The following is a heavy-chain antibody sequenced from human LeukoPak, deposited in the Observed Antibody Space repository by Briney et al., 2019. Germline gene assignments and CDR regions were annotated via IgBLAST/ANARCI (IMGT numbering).Heavy chain of an antibody. V-gene: IGHV1-46*01. J-gene: IGHJ4*02. CDR1: GYTFTSYY. Sequence: ASVNVSCKASGYTFTSYYMHWVRQAPGQGLEWMGIINPSGGSTSYAQKFQGRVTMTRDTSTSTVYMELSSLGSEDTAVYYCARDFYGSGIDYWGQGTLVTVSS. CDR2: INPSGGST. CDR3: ARDFYGSGIDY. D-gene: IGHD3-10*01.